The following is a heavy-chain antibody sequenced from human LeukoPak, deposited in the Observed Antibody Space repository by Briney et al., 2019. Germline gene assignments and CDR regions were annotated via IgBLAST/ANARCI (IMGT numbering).Heavy chain of an antibody. CDR3: AKEGAAAGTSYFDY. D-gene: IGHD6-13*01. CDR2: IRYDGSNK. Sequence: GGSLRLSCAASGFTFSSYGMHWVRQAPGKGLEWVAFIRYDGSNKYYADSVKGRFTISRDNSKNTLYLQMNSLRAEDTAVYYCAKEGAAAGTSYFDYWGQGTLVTVSS. V-gene: IGHV3-30*02. J-gene: IGHJ4*02. CDR1: GFTFSSYG.